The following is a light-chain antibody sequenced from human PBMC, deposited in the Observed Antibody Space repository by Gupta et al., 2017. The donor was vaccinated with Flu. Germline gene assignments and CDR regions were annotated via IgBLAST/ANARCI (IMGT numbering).Light chain of an antibody. CDR3: QHRNNGHPTWT. J-gene: IGKJ1*01. CDR1: QSVSGY. CDR2: DAS. V-gene: IGKV3-11*01. Sequence: EIVLTQSPATLSLSPGERATLSCRASQSVSGYLAWYQKKLGQAPRLLIYDASNRATGINDRFSGSGDGTDFTLTISSREPEDFAVYYCQHRNNGHPTWTFGQGTKVEIK.